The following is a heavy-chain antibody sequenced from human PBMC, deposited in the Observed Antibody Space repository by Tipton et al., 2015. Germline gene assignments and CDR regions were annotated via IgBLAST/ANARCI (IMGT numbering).Heavy chain of an antibody. CDR3: ARGSAARPGH. V-gene: IGHV4-59*11. J-gene: IGHJ4*02. CDR2: IYHSGST. CDR1: GGSISSHN. D-gene: IGHD6-6*01. Sequence: TLSLTCSVSGGSISSHNWNWVRQPPGKGLEWIGYIYHSGSTNYNPSLKSRVTLSVDTSKNQISLHLSSVTAADTAVYFCARGSAARPGHWGQGTLVTVSS.